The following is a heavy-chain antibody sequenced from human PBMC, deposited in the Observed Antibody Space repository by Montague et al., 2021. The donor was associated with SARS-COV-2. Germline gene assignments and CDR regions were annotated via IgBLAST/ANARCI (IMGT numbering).Heavy chain of an antibody. CDR2: IYYSGTT. D-gene: IGHD3-10*01. CDR3: ARGVSRGVTTQFDY. Sequence: SETLSLTCTVSSGSIISSGYYWGWTRQPPGKELEWIGNIYYSGTTNYNPSLQSRGTISVDTSKNHLSLRLSSVTAADTAVYFCARGVSRGVTTQFDYWGQGTKVTVSS. V-gene: IGHV4-39*02. J-gene: IGHJ4*02. CDR1: SGSIISSGYY.